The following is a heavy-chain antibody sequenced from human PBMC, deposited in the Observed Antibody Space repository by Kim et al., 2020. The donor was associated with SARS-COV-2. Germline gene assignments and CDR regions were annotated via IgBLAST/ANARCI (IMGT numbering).Heavy chain of an antibody. D-gene: IGHD3-10*01. CDR1: GYTFTRYG. V-gene: IGHV1-18*01. J-gene: IGHJ4*02. Sequence: ASVKVSCKASGYTFTRYGISWLRQAPGQGLEWLGWISTYNTHTKYAEEVQDRVTMTTDTSTNTSFLELRSLTSDDTAVYYCARGLFSGEDYYNYWGQGT. CDR3: ARGLFSGEDYYNY. CDR2: ISTYNTHT.